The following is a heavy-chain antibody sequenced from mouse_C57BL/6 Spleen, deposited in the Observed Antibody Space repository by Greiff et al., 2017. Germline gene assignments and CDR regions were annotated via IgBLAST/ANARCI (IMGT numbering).Heavy chain of an antibody. V-gene: IGHV1-82*01. CDR1: GYAFSSSW. CDR2: IYPGDGDT. J-gene: IGHJ4*01. D-gene: IGHD1-2*01. Sequence: VQLVESGPELVKPGASVKISCKASGYAFSSSWMNWVKQRPGKGLEWIGRIYPGDGDTNYNGKFKGKATLTADKSSSTAYMQLSSLTSEDSAVYFCASPLRQGYAMDYWGQGTSVTVSS. CDR3: ASPLRQGYAMDY.